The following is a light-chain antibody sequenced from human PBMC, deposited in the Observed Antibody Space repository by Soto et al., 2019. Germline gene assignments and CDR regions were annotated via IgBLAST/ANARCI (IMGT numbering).Light chain of an antibody. V-gene: IGKV4-1*01. CDR3: QQYYSTPRWT. Sequence: DIVMTQSPDSLAVSLGERATINCKSSQSVLYSSNNKNYLAWFQQKPGHPPKLLIYWASTRESGVPDRFSGSGSGTDFTLTISSLQAEDVAVYYCQQYYSTPRWTFGQGTKVEIK. CDR2: WAS. J-gene: IGKJ1*01. CDR1: QSVLYSSNNKNY.